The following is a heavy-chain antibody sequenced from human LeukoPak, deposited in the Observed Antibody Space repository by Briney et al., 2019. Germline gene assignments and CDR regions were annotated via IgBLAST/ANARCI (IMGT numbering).Heavy chain of an antibody. Sequence: GGSLRLSCAASASTFSGNWMHWVRQALGKGLEWGASIDQHGRDKYFLDSVKGRFTISRDNSKSSLYLQMNSLRAEDTAVYYCVRGSGWFFGFWGQGSLVTVSS. CDR1: ASTFSGNW. CDR2: IDQHGRDK. D-gene: IGHD6-19*01. J-gene: IGHJ4*02. V-gene: IGHV3-7*01. CDR3: VRGSGWFFGF.